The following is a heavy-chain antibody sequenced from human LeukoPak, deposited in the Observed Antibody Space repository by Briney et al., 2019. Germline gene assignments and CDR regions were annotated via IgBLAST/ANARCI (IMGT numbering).Heavy chain of an antibody. D-gene: IGHD3-22*01. CDR1: GYSISSGYY. CDR3: ARGGRYYYDSSGYYGGLDFDY. Sequence: SETLSLTCTVSGYSISSGYYWGWIRQPPGKGLEWIGSIYHSGSTYYNPSLKSRVTISVDTSKNQFSLKLSSVTAADTAVYYCARGGRYYYDSSGYYGGLDFDYWGQGTLVTVSS. J-gene: IGHJ4*02. V-gene: IGHV4-38-2*02. CDR2: IYHSGST.